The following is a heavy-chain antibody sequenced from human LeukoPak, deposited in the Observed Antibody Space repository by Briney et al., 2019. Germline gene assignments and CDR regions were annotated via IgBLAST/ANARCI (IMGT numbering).Heavy chain of an antibody. CDR3: AKTRNFWSGYSSDY. CDR1: GYTFTGYY. Sequence: ASVKVSCKASGYTFTGYYMHWVRQAPGLGLEWMGWINPNSGGTNYAQKFQGRVTMTRDTSISTAYMELSRLRSDDTAVYYCAKTRNFWSGYSSDYWGQGTLVTVSS. J-gene: IGHJ4*02. D-gene: IGHD3-3*01. CDR2: INPNSGGT. V-gene: IGHV1-2*02.